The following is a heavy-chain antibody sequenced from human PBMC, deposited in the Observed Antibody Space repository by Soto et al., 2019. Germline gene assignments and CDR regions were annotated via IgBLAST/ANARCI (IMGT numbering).Heavy chain of an antibody. J-gene: IGHJ6*02. V-gene: IGHV3-49*03. CDR2: IRSKAYGGTT. CDR1: GFTFGDYA. Sequence: GSLRLSCTASGFTFGDYAMSWFRQAPGKGLEWVGFIRSKAYGGTTEYAASVKGRFTISRDDSKSIAYLQMNSLKTEDTAVYYCTRARVGLVRATSGYYYYGMDVWGQGTTVTVSS. CDR3: TRARVGLVRATSGYYYYGMDV. D-gene: IGHD6-13*01.